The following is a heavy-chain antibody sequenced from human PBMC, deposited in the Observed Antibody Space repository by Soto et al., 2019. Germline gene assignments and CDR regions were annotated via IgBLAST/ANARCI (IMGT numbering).Heavy chain of an antibody. CDR3: ASGHDMVVVQGVRKASDYYYYGMDV. J-gene: IGHJ6*02. CDR2: IIPISGTA. CDR1: GAIFSNCA. V-gene: IGHV1-69*01. Sequence: QVQLVQSGAEVKKPGSSVKVSCKTSGAIFSNCAITWVRQAPGQGLEWMGGIIPISGTAKYAQKFQGRVTITAEASTNTAYMELSSLSSEDTAVYYCASGHDMVVVQGVRKASDYYYYGMDVWGQGTTVAVSS. D-gene: IGHD2-2*01.